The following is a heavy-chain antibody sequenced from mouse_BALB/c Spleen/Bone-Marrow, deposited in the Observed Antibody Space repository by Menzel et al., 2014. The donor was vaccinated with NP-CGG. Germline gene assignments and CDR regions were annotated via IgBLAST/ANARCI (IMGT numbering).Heavy chain of an antibody. D-gene: IGHD4-1*01. CDR2: INPSTGYT. V-gene: IGHV1-7*01. CDR3: ARDWDYWYFGV. Sequence: QVQLQQSGAELAKPGASVKMSCKASGYTFTSYWMHWVKQRPGQGLEWIGYINPSTGYTEYNQKFKDKATLTANKSSSTAYMQLSSLTSEDSAVYYCARDWDYWYFGVWGAGTTVTVSS. CDR1: GYTFTSYW. J-gene: IGHJ1*01.